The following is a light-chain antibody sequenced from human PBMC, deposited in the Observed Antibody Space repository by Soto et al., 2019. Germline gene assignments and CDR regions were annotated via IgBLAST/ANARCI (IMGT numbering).Light chain of an antibody. CDR1: SGSVSTNNY. CDR3: VLYMGSGIWV. J-gene: IGLJ7*01. CDR2: STN. Sequence: QAVVTQEPSFSVSPGGTVTLTCGLSSGSVSTNNYPSWYQQTPGQAPRTLIYSTNTRSSGVPDRFSGSILGNKAALTITGAQADDESDYYCVLYMGSGIWVFGGGTQLTVL. V-gene: IGLV8-61*01.